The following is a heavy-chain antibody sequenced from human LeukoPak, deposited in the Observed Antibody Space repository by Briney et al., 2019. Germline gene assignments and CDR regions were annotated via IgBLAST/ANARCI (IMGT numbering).Heavy chain of an antibody. CDR1: GFTFSSYS. D-gene: IGHD4-23*01. Sequence: GGSLRLSCAASGFTFSSYSMNWVRQAPGKGLEWVSSISSSSSYIYYADSVKGRFTISRDNAKNSLYLQMSSLRDEDTAVYYCARAFGDGNTYWGQGTLVTVSS. CDR2: ISSSSSYI. CDR3: ARAFGDGNTY. V-gene: IGHV3-21*01. J-gene: IGHJ4*02.